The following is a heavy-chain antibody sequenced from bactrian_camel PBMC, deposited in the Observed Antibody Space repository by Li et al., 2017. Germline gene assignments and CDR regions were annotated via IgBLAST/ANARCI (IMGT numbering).Heavy chain of an antibody. CDR3: AAEGPDGGTWYKFGGIRVGFAF. CDR1: GPTTFKSLC. V-gene: IGHV3S40*01. CDR2: IRTPGGNT. J-gene: IGHJ6*01. Sequence: EVQLVESGGGSVQPGGSLRLSCSASGPTTFKSLCLGWFRRSPGKEREGIAAIRTPGGNTYYSDSVKGRFTISADAAKNTVYLQMNSLKPEDTAMYVCAAEGPDGGTWYKFGGIRVGFAFWGQGTQVTVS. D-gene: IGHD6*01.